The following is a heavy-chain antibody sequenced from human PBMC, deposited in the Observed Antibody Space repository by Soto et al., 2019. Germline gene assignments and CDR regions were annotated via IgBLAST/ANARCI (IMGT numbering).Heavy chain of an antibody. CDR3: ARDRSNSPDYFDF. V-gene: IGHV4-30-4*01. J-gene: IGHJ4*02. CDR1: GGSISSDDYY. D-gene: IGHD2-2*01. Sequence: SETLSLTCTVSGGSISSDDYYWTWIRQPTGKGLEWIGHIYYSGRTSYNPSLNSRLTISIDTSKNQFSLKVTSVSAADTAMYYCARDRSNSPDYFDFWGPGTLVTVSS. CDR2: IYYSGRT.